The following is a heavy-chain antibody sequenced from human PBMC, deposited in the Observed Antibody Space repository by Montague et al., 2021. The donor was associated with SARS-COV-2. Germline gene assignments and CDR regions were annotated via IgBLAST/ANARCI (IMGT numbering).Heavy chain of an antibody. CDR2: SSGSDGGT. V-gene: IGHV3-23*01. CDR1: GFTFSNSA. J-gene: IGHJ6*02. D-gene: IGHD3-10*01. CDR3: AKDSYYYGLGYGMDV. Sequence: SLRLSCAASGFTFSNSAMNWVRQAPGKGLEWVSGSSGSDGGTHYADSVKGRFTISRDNSKYVLYLQMNSLRAEDAALYYCAKDSYYYGLGYGMDVWGQGTPVTVSS.